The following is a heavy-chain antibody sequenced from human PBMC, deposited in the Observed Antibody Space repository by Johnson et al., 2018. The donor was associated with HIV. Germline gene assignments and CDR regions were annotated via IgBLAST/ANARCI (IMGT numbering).Heavy chain of an antibody. Sequence: VQVVESGGGVVQPGRSLRLSCAASGFTFSSYGMHWVRQAPGKGLEWVGFIQNDGSKKYYADSVKGRFTMSRDNSKNRLYLQMNRLRVDDSAVYYCAKVWDYFDSNAFDIWGQGTVVTVSS. CDR2: IQNDGSKK. CDR3: AKVWDYFDSNAFDI. V-gene: IGHV3-30*02. CDR1: GFTFSSYG. J-gene: IGHJ3*02. D-gene: IGHD3-22*01.